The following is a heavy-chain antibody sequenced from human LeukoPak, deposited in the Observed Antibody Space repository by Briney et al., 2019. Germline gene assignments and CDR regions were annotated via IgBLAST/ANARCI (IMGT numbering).Heavy chain of an antibody. V-gene: IGHV3-33*08. CDR1: GFTFSSYW. D-gene: IGHD3-22*01. J-gene: IGHJ3*02. CDR2: IWYDGSNK. CDR3: AFPHYYDSSGYYGEAAFDI. Sequence: PGGSLRLSCAASGFTFSSYWMHWVRQAPGKGLEWVAVIWYDGSNKYYADSVKGRFTISRDNSKNTLYLQMNSLRAEDTAVYYCAFPHYYDSSGYYGEAAFDIWGQGTMVTVSS.